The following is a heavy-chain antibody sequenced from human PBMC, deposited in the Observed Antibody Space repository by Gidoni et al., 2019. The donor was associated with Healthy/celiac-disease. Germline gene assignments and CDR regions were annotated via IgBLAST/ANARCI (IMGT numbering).Heavy chain of an antibody. CDR2: ISGSGGST. CDR1: GFPFSSYA. D-gene: IGHD6-13*01. V-gene: IGHV3-23*01. CDR3: AKDHHSSSWYPTFDY. J-gene: IGHJ4*02. Sequence: EVQLLESGGGLVQTGGSLRLSCAASGFPFSSYAMSWVRQAPGKGLEWVSAISGSGGSTYYADSVKGRFTISRDNSKNTLYLQMNSLRAEDTAVYYCAKDHHSSSWYPTFDYWGQGTLVTVSS.